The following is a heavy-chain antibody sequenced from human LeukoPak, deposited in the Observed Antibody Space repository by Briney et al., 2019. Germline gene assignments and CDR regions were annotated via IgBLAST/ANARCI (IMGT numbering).Heavy chain of an antibody. Sequence: SETLSLTCTVSGGPISSYYWSWIRQPPGKGLEGIGYIYTSWSTNYNPSLKSRVTISVDTSKNQFSLKLSSVTDADTAVYYCAGTTYYDFWSGYYKVGTYYYYYMDVWGKGTTVTVSS. V-gene: IGHV4-4*09. D-gene: IGHD3-3*01. CDR3: AGTTYYDFWSGYYKVGTYYYYYMDV. CDR2: IYTSWST. J-gene: IGHJ6*03. CDR1: GGPISSYY.